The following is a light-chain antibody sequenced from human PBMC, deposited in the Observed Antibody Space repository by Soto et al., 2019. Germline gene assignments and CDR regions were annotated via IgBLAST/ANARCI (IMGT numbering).Light chain of an antibody. CDR3: SSYTTSASLV. Sequence: QSALTQPAFVSGSPGQSITISCTATSTDVGTFNYVAWYQQYPGKAPKLMIYEVINRPSGVSDRFSGSKSGNTASLIISGLEAEDEADYYCSSYTTSASLVFGGGTKLTVL. V-gene: IGLV2-14*01. CDR1: STDVGTFNY. CDR2: EVI. J-gene: IGLJ2*01.